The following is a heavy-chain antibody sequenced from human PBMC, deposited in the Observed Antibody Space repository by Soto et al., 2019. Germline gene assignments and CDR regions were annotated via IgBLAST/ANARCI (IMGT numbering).Heavy chain of an antibody. CDR1: GVSSSRSSYY. Sequence: SVLLSVTCSVAGVSSSRSSYYLGRIRQPPGKGLEWIGYIYYSGSTNYNPSLKSRVTISVDTSKNQFSLKLSSVTAADTAVYYCARGRGTSYNWFDPWGQGTLVTVSS. D-gene: IGHD1-1*01. CDR3: ARGRGTSYNWFDP. V-gene: IGHV4-61*05. CDR2: IYYSGST. J-gene: IGHJ5*02.